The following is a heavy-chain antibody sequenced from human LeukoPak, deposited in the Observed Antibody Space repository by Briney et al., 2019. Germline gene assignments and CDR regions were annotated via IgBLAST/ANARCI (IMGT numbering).Heavy chain of an antibody. CDR3: ARGAYSSGWYDY. D-gene: IGHD6-19*01. Sequence: ASVKVSCKTSGYTFSTYGINWVRQAPGQGLEWMGRISGHSGDTNYAQKVQGRVTMTTDTSTTTVYMELRSLRSDDTAVYYCARGAYSSGWYDYWGQGTLVTVSS. CDR1: GYTFSTYG. CDR2: ISGHSGDT. J-gene: IGHJ4*02. V-gene: IGHV1-18*01.